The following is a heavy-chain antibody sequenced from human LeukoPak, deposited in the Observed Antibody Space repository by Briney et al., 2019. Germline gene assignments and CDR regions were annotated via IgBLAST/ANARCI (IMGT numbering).Heavy chain of an antibody. V-gene: IGHV3-30*03. CDR3: ARDRGIAVAVYFDY. Sequence: GGSLRLSCAASGFTFSSYGMHWVRQAPGKGLEWVAVISYDGSNKYYADSVKGRFTISRDNSKNTLYLQLNSLRAEDTAVYYCARDRGIAVAVYFDYWGQGTLVTVSS. J-gene: IGHJ4*02. CDR1: GFTFSSYG. D-gene: IGHD6-19*01. CDR2: ISYDGSNK.